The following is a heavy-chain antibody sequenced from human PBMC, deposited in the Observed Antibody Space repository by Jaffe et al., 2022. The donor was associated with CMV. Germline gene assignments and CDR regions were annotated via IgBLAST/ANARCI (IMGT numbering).Heavy chain of an antibody. V-gene: IGHV3-15*01. CDR2: IKSKTDGGTT. CDR1: GFTFSNAW. J-gene: IGHJ6*03. CDR3: TSLMERYYYYYMDV. D-gene: IGHD1-26*01. Sequence: EVQLVESGGGLVKPGGSLRLSCAASGFTFSNAWMSWVRQAPGKGLEWVGRIKSKTDGGTTDYAAPVKGRFTISRDDSKNTLYLQMNSLKTEDTAVYYCTSLMERYYYYYMDVWGKGTTVTVSS.